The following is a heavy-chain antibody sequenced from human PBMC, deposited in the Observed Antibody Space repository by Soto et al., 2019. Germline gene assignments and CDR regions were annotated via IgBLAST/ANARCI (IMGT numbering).Heavy chain of an antibody. Sequence: SETLSLTCAVYGGSFIGYYWSWIRQPPWKGLEWIGEINHSGSTNYNPSLKSRVTISVDTSKNQFSLKLSSVTAADTAVYYCAREYYYDSSGYYFIYYYGMDVWGQGTTVTVSS. CDR3: AREYYYDSSGYYFIYYYGMDV. V-gene: IGHV4-34*01. CDR2: INHSGST. J-gene: IGHJ6*02. D-gene: IGHD3-22*01. CDR1: GGSFIGYY.